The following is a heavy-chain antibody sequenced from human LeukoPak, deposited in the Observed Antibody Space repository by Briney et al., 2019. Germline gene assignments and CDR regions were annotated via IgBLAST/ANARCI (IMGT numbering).Heavy chain of an antibody. CDR2: MNPNSGNT. V-gene: IGHV1-8*01. Sequence: ASVKVSCKASGYTFTSYDINWARQATGQGLEWMGWMNPNSGNTGYAQKFQGRVTMTRNTSISTAYMELSSLRSEDTAVYYCARIGTRYSYGYGRNWFGPWGQGTLVTVSS. CDR3: ARIGTRYSYGYGRNWFGP. D-gene: IGHD5-18*01. CDR1: GYTFTSYD. J-gene: IGHJ5*02.